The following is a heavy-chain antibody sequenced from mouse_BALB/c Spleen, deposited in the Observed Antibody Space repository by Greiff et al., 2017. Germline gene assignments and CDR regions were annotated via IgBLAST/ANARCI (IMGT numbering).Heavy chain of an antibody. CDR3: ARERDSAWFAY. CDR1: GFTFSSYA. CDR2: ISSGGSYT. V-gene: IGHV5-9-4*01. Sequence: EVQLVESGGGLVKPGGSLKLSCAASGFTFSSYAMSWVRQSPEKRLEWVAEISSGGSYTYYPDTVTGRFTISRDNAKNTLYLEMSSLRSEDTAMYYCARERDSAWFAYWGQGTLVTVSA. J-gene: IGHJ3*01.